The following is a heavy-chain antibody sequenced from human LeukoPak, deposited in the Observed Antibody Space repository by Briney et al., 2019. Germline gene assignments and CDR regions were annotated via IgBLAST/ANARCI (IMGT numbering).Heavy chain of an antibody. CDR1: GGSISSSSYY. CDR2: IYYSGNT. D-gene: IGHD5-24*01. Sequence: SETLSLTCSVSGGSISSSSYYWGWIRQPPGKGLEWIGSIYYSGNTYYNPSLKSRVTISVDTSKNQFSLKLSFMTAADTAVYYCARTPRDGYNSPYFDYWGQGTLVTVSS. J-gene: IGHJ4*02. CDR3: ARTPRDGYNSPYFDY. V-gene: IGHV4-39*01.